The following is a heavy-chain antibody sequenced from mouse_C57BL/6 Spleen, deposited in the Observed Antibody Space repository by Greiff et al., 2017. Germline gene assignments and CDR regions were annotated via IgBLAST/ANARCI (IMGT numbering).Heavy chain of an antibody. Sequence: EVMLVESVAELVRPGASVKLSCTASGFNIKNTYMHWVKQRPEQGLEWIGRIDPANGNTKYAPKFQGKATITADTSSNTAYLQLSSLTSEDTAIYYCARTYNGSSYFDYWGQGTTLTVSS. J-gene: IGHJ2*01. V-gene: IGHV14-3*01. CDR2: IDPANGNT. D-gene: IGHD1-1*01. CDR3: ARTYNGSSYFDY. CDR1: GFNIKNTY.